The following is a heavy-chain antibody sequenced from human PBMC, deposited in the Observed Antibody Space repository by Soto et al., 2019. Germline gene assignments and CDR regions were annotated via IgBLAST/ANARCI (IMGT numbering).Heavy chain of an antibody. CDR1: GYTFTGYY. CDR2: INPNSGGT. Sequence: GASVKLSCKASGYTFTGYYMHWVRQAPGQGLEWMGWINPNSGGTNYAQKFQGWVTMTRDTSISTAYMELSRLRSDDTAVYYCARGSLYDFWSGYYNPPDYYYYGMDVWGQGTTVTVSS. V-gene: IGHV1-2*04. CDR3: ARGSLYDFWSGYYNPPDYYYYGMDV. J-gene: IGHJ6*02. D-gene: IGHD3-3*01.